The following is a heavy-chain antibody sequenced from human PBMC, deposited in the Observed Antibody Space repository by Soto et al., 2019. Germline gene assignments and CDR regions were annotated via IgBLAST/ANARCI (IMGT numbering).Heavy chain of an antibody. J-gene: IGHJ6*03. V-gene: IGHV4-31*03. Sequence: SETLSLTCTVSGGSISSGGYYWSWIRQHPGKGLEWIGYIYYSGSTYYNPSLKSRVTISVDTSKNQFSLKLSSVTAADTAVYYCARNAHSGYDTGGSRTTKLPYYYYYMDVWGKGTTVTVSS. D-gene: IGHD5-12*01. CDR1: GGSISSGGYY. CDR2: IYYSGST. CDR3: ARNAHSGYDTGGSRTTKLPYYYYYMDV.